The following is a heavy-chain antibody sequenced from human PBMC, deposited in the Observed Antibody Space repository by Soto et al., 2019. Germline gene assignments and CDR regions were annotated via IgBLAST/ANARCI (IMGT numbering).Heavy chain of an antibody. CDR2: IKQDGSAK. Sequence: GXLRLSCVTSGFXYWGDLMSWVRQAPGKGMEWVANIKQDGSAKQYLDSVRGRFTISSDNSKHSVYLQMNSLRAEDTALYYCARDFYGGFSYGPGDNWGQGTLGPVS. CDR3: ARDFYGGFSYGPGDN. CDR1: GFXYWGDL. J-gene: IGHJ4*02. V-gene: IGHV3-7*01. D-gene: IGHD2-15*01.